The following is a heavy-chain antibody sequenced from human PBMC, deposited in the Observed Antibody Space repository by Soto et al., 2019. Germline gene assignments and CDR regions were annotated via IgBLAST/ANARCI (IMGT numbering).Heavy chain of an antibody. V-gene: IGHV3-21*01. J-gene: IGHJ4*02. CDR3: AREGAGYGSSLYFSDY. Sequence: GGSLRLSGAASGFTFSSYSLNWVRQAPGKGLEWVSSIISNSVYIYYADSLRGRFTISRDNANNSLYLQMNSLRAEDTAVYYCAREGAGYGSSLYFSDYWGLGTLVTVSS. CDR1: GFTFSSYS. D-gene: IGHD6-13*01. CDR2: IISNSVYI.